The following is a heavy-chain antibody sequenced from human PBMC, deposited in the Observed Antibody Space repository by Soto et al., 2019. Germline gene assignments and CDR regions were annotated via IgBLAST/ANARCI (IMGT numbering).Heavy chain of an antibody. CDR2: ISSSSSTI. Sequence: GGSLRLSCAASGFTFSSYSMNWVRQAPGKGLEWVSYISSSSSTIYYADSVKGRFTISRDNAKNSLYLQMNSLRAEDTAVYYCAREGSGSANHPNYYYYYMDVWGKGTTVTVSS. CDR1: GFTFSSYS. D-gene: IGHD3-10*01. V-gene: IGHV3-48*01. CDR3: AREGSGSANHPNYYYYYMDV. J-gene: IGHJ6*03.